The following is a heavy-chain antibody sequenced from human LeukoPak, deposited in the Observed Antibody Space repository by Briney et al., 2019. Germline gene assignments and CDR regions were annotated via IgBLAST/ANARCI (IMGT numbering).Heavy chain of an antibody. CDR2: IIPILGIA. Sequence: SVKASCKASGGTFSSYTISWVRQAPGQGLEWMGRIIPILGIANYAQKFQGRVTITADKSTSTAYMELSSLRSEDTAVYYCARDPHCSGGSCYRIWGQGTLVTVSS. D-gene: IGHD2-15*01. CDR3: ARDPHCSGGSCYRI. J-gene: IGHJ4*02. V-gene: IGHV1-69*04. CDR1: GGTFSSYT.